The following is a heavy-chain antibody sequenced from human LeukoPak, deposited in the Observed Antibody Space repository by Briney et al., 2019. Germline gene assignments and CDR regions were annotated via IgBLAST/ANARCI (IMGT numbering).Heavy chain of an antibody. J-gene: IGHJ4*02. Sequence: GGSLRLSCAASGFTFSSNGMHWVRQVPGKGLEWVAVISYDGSKKYYTDSVKGRFTISRDNSKNTLYLQMNSLRAEDTAMYYCARENGWSYCDYWGQGTLVTVTP. CDR3: ARENGWSYCDY. D-gene: IGHD6-19*01. V-gene: IGHV3-30*03. CDR2: ISYDGSKK. CDR1: GFTFSSNG.